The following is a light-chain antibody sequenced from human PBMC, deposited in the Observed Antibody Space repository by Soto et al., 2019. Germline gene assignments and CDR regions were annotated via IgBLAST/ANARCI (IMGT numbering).Light chain of an antibody. V-gene: IGKV3-20*01. CDR2: GAS. Sequence: EIVLTQSPGTLSLSPGDRATLSCRASQSVSSTYLAWYQQNPGQAPTLLSYGASSRATGIPDRFSGSWSGTDFTLSISRLEPEDFAVYYCQQYVTSPWTFGQGTKLEIK. CDR1: QSVSSTY. J-gene: IGKJ1*01. CDR3: QQYVTSPWT.